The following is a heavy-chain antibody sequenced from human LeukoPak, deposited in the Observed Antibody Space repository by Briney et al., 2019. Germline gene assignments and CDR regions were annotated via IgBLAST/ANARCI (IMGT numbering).Heavy chain of an antibody. Sequence: SETLSLTCTVSGGSVSSGSYYWSWIRQPPGKGLEWIGYIYYSGSTNYNPSLKSRVTISVDTSKNQFSLRLSSVTAADTAVYYCARAVGYCSGGSCYPIWYFDYWGQGTLVTVSS. CDR3: ARAVGYCSGGSCYPIWYFDY. J-gene: IGHJ4*02. CDR1: GGSVSSGSYY. V-gene: IGHV4-61*01. D-gene: IGHD2-15*01. CDR2: IYYSGST.